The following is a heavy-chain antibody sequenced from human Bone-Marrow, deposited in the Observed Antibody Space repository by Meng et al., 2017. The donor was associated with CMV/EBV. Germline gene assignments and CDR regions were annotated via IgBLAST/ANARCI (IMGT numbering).Heavy chain of an antibody. J-gene: IGHJ4*02. V-gene: IGHV3-23*01. CDR2: ISGSGGST. CDR3: AKDPLQYCSSTSCLFDY. D-gene: IGHD2-2*01. Sequence: FTFSSYAMSWVRQAPAKGLEWVSAISGSGGSTYYADSVKGRFTISRDNSKNTLYLQMNSLRAEDTAVYYCAKDPLQYCSSTSCLFDYWGQGTLVTVSS. CDR1: FTFSSYA.